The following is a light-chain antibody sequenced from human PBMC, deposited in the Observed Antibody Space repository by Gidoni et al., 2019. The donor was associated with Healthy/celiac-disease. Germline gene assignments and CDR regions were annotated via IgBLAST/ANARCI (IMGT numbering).Light chain of an antibody. CDR2: DAS. CDR3: QQRGT. CDR1: QSVSSY. Sequence: EILLTQSPATLSLSPWERATLSCRASQSVSSYLACYQQKPGQAPRLLIYDASNRATGIPARFSGSGSGTDFTLTISSLEPEDFAVYYCQQRGTFGPGTKVDIK. V-gene: IGKV3-11*01. J-gene: IGKJ3*01.